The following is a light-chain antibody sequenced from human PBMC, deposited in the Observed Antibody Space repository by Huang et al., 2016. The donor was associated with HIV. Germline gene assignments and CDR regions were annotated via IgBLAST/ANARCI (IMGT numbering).Light chain of an antibody. CDR3: QQYYTYPYT. V-gene: IGKV1-8*01. CDR1: QAGNSY. Sequence: AIRITQSPSSLSASTGDRVTITCRASQAGNSYLAWYQQKPGKAPKLLIYAASTLQSGIPSRFGGSGSGTDFTLTISCLQSEDFATYYCQQYYTYPYTFGQGTKLEFK. CDR2: AAS. J-gene: IGKJ2*01.